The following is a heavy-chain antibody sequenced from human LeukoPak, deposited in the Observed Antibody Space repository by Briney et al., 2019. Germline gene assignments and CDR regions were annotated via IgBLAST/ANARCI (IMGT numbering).Heavy chain of an antibody. J-gene: IGHJ5*01. CDR2: IYDDDST. CDR3: AGTSAGLFNWFDS. CDR1: AFTVSRNY. Sequence: GSLRLSCVASAFTVSRNYMSWVRQAPGKGLEWVSVIYDDDSTYYADSVKGRFTISRDNSKNTVYLQMNSLRVEDTALYYCAGTSAGLFNWFDSCGQGTLVTVSS. V-gene: IGHV3-66*02. D-gene: IGHD3/OR15-3a*01.